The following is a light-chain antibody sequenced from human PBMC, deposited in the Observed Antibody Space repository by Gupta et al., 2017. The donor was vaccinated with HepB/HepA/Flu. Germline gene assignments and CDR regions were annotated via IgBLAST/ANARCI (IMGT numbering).Light chain of an antibody. V-gene: IGKV3-11*01. CDR1: QSVNKY. J-gene: IGKJ2*01. CDR2: DAS. Sequence: EIVLTQSPATLCLSPGERVTLSCRASQSVNKYLAWYQQKGGQAPRLLINDASNSRTGIPVRFSGSGSGTEFTLTISSLEPEDSAVYYCQQRSSWPNTFGQGTKVEIK. CDR3: QQRSSWPNT.